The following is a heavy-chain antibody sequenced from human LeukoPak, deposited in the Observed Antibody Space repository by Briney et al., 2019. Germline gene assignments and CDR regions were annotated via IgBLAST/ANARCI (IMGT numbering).Heavy chain of an antibody. CDR2: IYTSGST. J-gene: IGHJ6*03. V-gene: IGHV4-61*02. D-gene: IGHD6-13*01. CDR3: AREDGAGSSSWYVPYHFYYYMDV. CDR1: GGSISSGSYY. Sequence: PSETLSLTCTVSGGSISSGSYYWSWIRQPAGKGLEWIGRIYTSGSTNYNPSLKSRVTISVDTSKNQFSLKLSSVTAADTAVYYCAREDGAGSSSWYVPYHFYYYMDVWGKGTTVTVSS.